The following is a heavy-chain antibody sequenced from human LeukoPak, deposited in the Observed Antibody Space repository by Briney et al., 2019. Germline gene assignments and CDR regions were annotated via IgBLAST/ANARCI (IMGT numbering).Heavy chain of an antibody. D-gene: IGHD5-12*01. V-gene: IGHV3-11*04. CDR2: IRSTGTI. J-gene: IGHJ4*02. Sequence: PGGSLRLSCAASGFTFSDYCMTWIRQAPGKGLEWVSYIRSTGTIYYADSVKGRFTISRDNAKNSLHLQMNSLRDEDTAVYYCARDRYSGYENFDYWGQGALVTVSS. CDR1: GFTFSDYC. CDR3: ARDRYSGYENFDY.